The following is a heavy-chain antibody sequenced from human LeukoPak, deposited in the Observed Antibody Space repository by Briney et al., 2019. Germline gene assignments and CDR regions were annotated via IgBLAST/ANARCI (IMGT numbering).Heavy chain of an antibody. J-gene: IGHJ3*02. D-gene: IGHD3-10*01. CDR3: ARSPVRDAFDI. CDR2: INPNSGGT. V-gene: IGHV1-2*06. Sequence: ASVKVSXKASGYTFTGYYMHWVRQAPGQGLEWMGRINPNSGGTNYAQKFQGRVTMTRDTSISTAYMELSRLRSDDTAVYYCARSPVRDAFDIWGQGTMVTVSS. CDR1: GYTFTGYY.